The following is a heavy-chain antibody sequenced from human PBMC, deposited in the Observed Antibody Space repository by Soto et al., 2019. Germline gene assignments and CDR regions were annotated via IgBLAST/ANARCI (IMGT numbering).Heavy chain of an antibody. CDR1: GGSISSGGYS. CDR3: ARGDYALFDAFDI. V-gene: IGHV4-30-2*01. J-gene: IGHJ3*02. Sequence: SETLSLTCAVSGGSISSGGYSWSWIRQPPGKGLEWIGYIYHSGSTYYNPSLKSRVTISVDTSKNQFSLKLSSVTAADTAVYYRARGDYALFDAFDIWGQGTMVTVSS. CDR2: IYHSGST. D-gene: IGHD4-17*01.